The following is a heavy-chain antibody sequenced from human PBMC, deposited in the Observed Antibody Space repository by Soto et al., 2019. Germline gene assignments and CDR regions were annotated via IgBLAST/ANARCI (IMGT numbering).Heavy chain of an antibody. J-gene: IGHJ6*02. CDR2: ISWNSGYI. CDR3: AKARAYSTGNYFYGMNV. D-gene: IGHD1-1*01. Sequence: PVGSLRLSCAASGFSFDDFAMHWVRQAPGKGLEWVSGISWNSGYIGYAASVKGRFTISRDNSKKSLYLQMNSLTAEDTALYYCAKARAYSTGNYFYGMNVWGQGTTVTVS. V-gene: IGHV3-9*01. CDR1: GFSFDDFA.